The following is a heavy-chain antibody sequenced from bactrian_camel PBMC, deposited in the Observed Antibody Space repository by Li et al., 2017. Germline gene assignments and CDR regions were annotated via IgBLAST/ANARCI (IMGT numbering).Heavy chain of an antibody. D-gene: IGHD5*01. J-gene: IGHJ4*01. Sequence: HVQLVESGGGSVQAGGSLRLSCAASGYSSSCNMGWYRQAPGKERQLVSSLRDGSPYYAASVRGRFTISQDNAKSTVYLQMNSLKPEDTAMYSCAAKNTGQCSTPSGYIFWGQGTQVTVS. CDR2: LRDGSP. CDR3: AAKNTGQCSTPSGYIF. CDR1: GYSSSCN. V-gene: IGHV3S53*01.